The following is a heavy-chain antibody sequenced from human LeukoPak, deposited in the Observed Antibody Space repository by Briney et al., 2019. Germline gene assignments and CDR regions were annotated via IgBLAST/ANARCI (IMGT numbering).Heavy chain of an antibody. D-gene: IGHD6-19*01. CDR1: GYTFTSYG. CDR2: ISAYNGNT. V-gene: IGHV1-18*01. Sequence: ASVKVSCKASGYTFTSYGISWVRQAPGQGLEWMGWISAYNGNTNYAQKLQGRVTMTTDTSTSTAYMELRSLRSDDTAVYYCARLLKSGYSSGWYYFDYWGQGTLVTVSS. J-gene: IGHJ4*02. CDR3: ARLLKSGYSSGWYYFDY.